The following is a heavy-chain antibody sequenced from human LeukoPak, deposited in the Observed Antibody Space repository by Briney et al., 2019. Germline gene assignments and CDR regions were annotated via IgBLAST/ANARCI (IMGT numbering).Heavy chain of an antibody. CDR2: MNPNSGNT. D-gene: IGHD3-10*01. J-gene: IGHJ4*02. Sequence: ASVKVSCKASGYTFTSYDINWVRQATGQGLEWMGWMNPNSGNTGYAQKFQGRVTMTRNTSVSTAYMELSSLRSEDTAVYYCATQLFYGSGSYYYFDYWDQGTLVTVSS. V-gene: IGHV1-8*01. CDR1: GYTFTSYD. CDR3: ATQLFYGSGSYYYFDY.